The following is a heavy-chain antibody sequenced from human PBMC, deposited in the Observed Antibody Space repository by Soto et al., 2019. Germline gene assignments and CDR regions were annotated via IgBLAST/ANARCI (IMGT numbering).Heavy chain of an antibody. J-gene: IGHJ6*02. Sequence: QEQLVQSGAEVKKSGSSVKVSCKDTGGLFSSYAVSWVRQAPGQGLEWMGGIIPVFDTVYYAQKFQGRVTITADESTSTSYMEVNNLRSEDTAVYYCAKVRYSSPMGYYYGMDVWGQGTTVTVSS. CDR3: AKVRYSSPMGYYYGMDV. CDR2: IIPVFDTV. CDR1: GGLFSSYA. V-gene: IGHV1-69*01. D-gene: IGHD6-19*01.